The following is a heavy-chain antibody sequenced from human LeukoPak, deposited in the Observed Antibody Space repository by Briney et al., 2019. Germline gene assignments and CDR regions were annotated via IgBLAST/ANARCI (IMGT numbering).Heavy chain of an antibody. J-gene: IGHJ4*02. Sequence: GSLRLSCAASGFTVSSNYMSWVRQAPGKGLEWVSVIYSGGSTYYADSVKGRFTISRDNSKNTLYLQMNSLRAEDTAVYYCARDLGSNYGFDYWGQGTLVTVSS. D-gene: IGHD4-11*01. CDR1: GFTVSSNY. CDR3: ARDLGSNYGFDY. CDR2: IYSGGST. V-gene: IGHV3-53*01.